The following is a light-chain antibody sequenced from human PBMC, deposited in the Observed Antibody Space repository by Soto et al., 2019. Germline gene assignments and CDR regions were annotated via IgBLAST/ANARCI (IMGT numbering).Light chain of an antibody. V-gene: IGKV1-39*01. CDR1: QNIGKY. J-gene: IGKJ1*01. CDR2: AAS. Sequence: DIQMTQSPSSLSAYVGDRVTFTCRASQNIGKYLNWYQQKPGKAPKLLIYAASSLQSGVPSRFSGSGSGTDFALTISSLQPEDFATYYCQQSYRTPRTFGRGTKVESK. CDR3: QQSYRTPRT.